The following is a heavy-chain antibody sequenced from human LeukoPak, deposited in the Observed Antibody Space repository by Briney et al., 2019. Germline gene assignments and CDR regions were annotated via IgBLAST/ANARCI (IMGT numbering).Heavy chain of an antibody. J-gene: IGHJ4*02. CDR2: ISASGSGT. CDR1: GGTFTSSA. D-gene: IGHD1-1*01. CDR3: AKGRDTTGRHDL. Sequence: PRGSLRLSCEASGGTFTSSAMNWVRQAPGKGLEWVSSISASGSGTFYTDSMSGRFTISRDNAKKSLFLQMKNLRLGDTALYYCAKGRDTTGRHDLWGRRTLVT. V-gene: IGHV3-23*01.